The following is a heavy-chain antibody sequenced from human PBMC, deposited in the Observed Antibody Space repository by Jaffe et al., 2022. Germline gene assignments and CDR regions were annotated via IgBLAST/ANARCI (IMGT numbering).Heavy chain of an antibody. J-gene: IGHJ6*03. CDR1: GFTFSSYG. CDR3: VSGASSGYYLHYYYYMDV. V-gene: IGHV3-30*02. Sequence: QVQLVESGGGVVQPGGSLRLSCAASGFTFSSYGMHWVRQAPGKGLEWVAFIRYDGSNKYYADSVKGRFTISRDNSKNTLYLQMNSLRAEDTAVYYCVSGASSGYYLHYYYYMDVWGKGTTVTVSS. CDR2: IRYDGSNK. D-gene: IGHD3-22*01.